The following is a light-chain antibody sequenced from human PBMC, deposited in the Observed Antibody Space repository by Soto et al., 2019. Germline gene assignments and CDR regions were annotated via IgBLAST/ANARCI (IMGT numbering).Light chain of an antibody. CDR2: EDS. CDR3: SSSTNSVL. CDR1: TSDVGSYNL. J-gene: IGLJ2*01. Sequence: QSALPQPASVSGSPGQSITISCTGTTSDVGSYNLVSWYQQYPGKAPKLIIHEDSKRPSGVSNRFSGPKSGNTASLTISGLQAEDEADYYCSSSTNSVLFGGGTKLTVL. V-gene: IGLV2-23*01.